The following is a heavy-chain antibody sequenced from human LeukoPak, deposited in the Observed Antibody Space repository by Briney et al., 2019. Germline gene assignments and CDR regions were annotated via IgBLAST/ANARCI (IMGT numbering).Heavy chain of an antibody. CDR3: ARAPFGFVGY. CDR1: GGSFSGYY. V-gene: IGHV4-34*01. J-gene: IGHJ4*02. Sequence: PSETLSLTCAVYGGSFSGYYWSWIRQPPGKGLEWIGEINHSGSTNYNPSLKSRVTISVDTSKNQFSLKLSSVTAADTAVYYCARAPFGFVGYWGQGTLVTVSS. CDR2: INHSGST. D-gene: IGHD3-16*01.